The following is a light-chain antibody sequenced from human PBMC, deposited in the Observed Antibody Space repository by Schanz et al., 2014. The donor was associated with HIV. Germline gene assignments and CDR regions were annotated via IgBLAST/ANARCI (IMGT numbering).Light chain of an antibody. J-gene: IGKJ3*01. Sequence: EIVLTQSPGTLSLSPGDRATLSCRASQSVASNSLAWYQQKPGQAPRLLIYGASSRATGIPDRFSGGVSGTDFTLTISRVEPEDFAVYYCQQYGSSPLTFGPGTKLDVK. CDR2: GAS. V-gene: IGKV3-20*01. CDR1: QSVASNS. CDR3: QQYGSSPLT.